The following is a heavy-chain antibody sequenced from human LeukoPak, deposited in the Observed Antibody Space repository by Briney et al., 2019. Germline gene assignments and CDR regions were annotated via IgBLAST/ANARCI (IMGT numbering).Heavy chain of an antibody. Sequence: PGGSLRLSCAASGFTFSNAWMSWVRQAPGKGLEWVGRIKSKTDGGTTDYAAPVKGRFTISRDDSKNTLYLQMNSLKTEDTAVYYCTTFHCSSTSCYAAFDIWGQGTMVTVSS. J-gene: IGHJ3*02. V-gene: IGHV3-15*01. CDR3: TTFHCSSTSCYAAFDI. D-gene: IGHD2-2*01. CDR1: GFTFSNAW. CDR2: IKSKTDGGTT.